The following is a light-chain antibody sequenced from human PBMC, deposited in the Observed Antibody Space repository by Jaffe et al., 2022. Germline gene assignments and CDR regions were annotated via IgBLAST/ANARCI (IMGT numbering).Light chain of an antibody. V-gene: IGKV2-30*01. CDR1: RSLLYSDGNTY. J-gene: IGKJ2*01. CDR3: MQGTAWPFT. CDR2: KVS. Sequence: DAVVTQSPLSLAVTLGQSASISCTSSRSLLYSDGNTYLHWFYQRPGQSPRRLIYKVSNRDSGVPDRFRGSGSGTVFTLEISRVQAEDAGVYYCMQGTAWPFTFGQGTKLEIK.